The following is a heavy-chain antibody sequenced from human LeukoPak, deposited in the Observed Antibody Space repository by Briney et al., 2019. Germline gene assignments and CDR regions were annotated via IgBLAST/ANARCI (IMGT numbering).Heavy chain of an antibody. D-gene: IGHD6-13*01. CDR3: ARGGYSSSWYDGGMIGY. CDR1: GYTFTGYY. Sequence: ASVKVSCKASGYTFTGYYMHWVRQAPGQGLEWMGRINPNSGGTNYAQKFQGRVTMTRDTSISTAYMELSRLRSDDTAVYYCARGGYSSSWYDGGMIGYWGQGTLVTVSS. CDR2: INPNSGGT. J-gene: IGHJ4*02. V-gene: IGHV1-2*06.